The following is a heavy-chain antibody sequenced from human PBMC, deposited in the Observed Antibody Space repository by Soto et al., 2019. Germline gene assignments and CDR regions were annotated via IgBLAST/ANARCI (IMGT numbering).Heavy chain of an antibody. D-gene: IGHD3-10*01. V-gene: IGHV3-23*01. CDR1: GFTFSSHA. CDR2: ISGGGGGDST. J-gene: IGHJ4*02. Sequence: EVKLLESGGDLVQPGGSLRLSCAASGFTFSSHAMSWVRQAPGRGLEWVSGISGGGGGDSTYYAESGKGRFTISRDNSKNTLYLQMNRLRAEDTAVYYCASRNYYASGYYYWYYFDYWSQGTLVTVSS. CDR3: ASRNYYASGYYYWYYFDY.